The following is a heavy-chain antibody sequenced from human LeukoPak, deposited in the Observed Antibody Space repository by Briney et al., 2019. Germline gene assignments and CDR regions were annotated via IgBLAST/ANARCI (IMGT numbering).Heavy chain of an antibody. CDR1: GFTFSSYS. V-gene: IGHV3-48*01. CDR3: ARDKGPYYYDSSGPLDY. J-gene: IGHJ4*02. D-gene: IGHD3-22*01. Sequence: PGGSLRLSCAASGFTFSSYSMNWVRQAPGKGLEWVSYISSSSSTIYYADSVKGRFTISRDNAKNSLYLQMNSLRAEDTAVYYCARDKGPYYYDSSGPLDYWGQGTLVTVSS. CDR2: ISSSSSTI.